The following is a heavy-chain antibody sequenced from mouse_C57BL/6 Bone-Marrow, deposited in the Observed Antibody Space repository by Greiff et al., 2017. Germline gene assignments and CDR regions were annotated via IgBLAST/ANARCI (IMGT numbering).Heavy chain of an antibody. CDR2: SRNKANDYTT. Sequence: EVKLVESGGGLVQSGRSLRLSCATSGFTFSDFYMEWVRQAPGKGLEWIAASRNKANDYTTEYSASVKGRFIVSRDTSQSILYLQMNALRAEDTAIYYCARDAPQGAWFAYWGQGTLGTVSA. CDR3: ARDAPQGAWFAY. D-gene: IGHD3-2*02. V-gene: IGHV7-1*01. CDR1: GFTFSDFY. J-gene: IGHJ3*01.